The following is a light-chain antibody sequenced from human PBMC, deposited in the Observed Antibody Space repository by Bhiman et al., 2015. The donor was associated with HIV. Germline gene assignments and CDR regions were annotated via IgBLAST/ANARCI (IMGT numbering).Light chain of an antibody. CDR2: DVS. CDR1: SSDVGGYNY. CDR3: SSLTSSITYV. V-gene: IGLV2-14*01. Sequence: QSALTQPASVSGSPGQSITISCTGTSSDVGGYNYVSWYQQHPGKAPKLMIYDVSKRPSGVSNRFSGSKSGNTASLTISRLQAEDEADYYCSSLTSSITYVFGTGTNVTVL. J-gene: IGLJ1*01.